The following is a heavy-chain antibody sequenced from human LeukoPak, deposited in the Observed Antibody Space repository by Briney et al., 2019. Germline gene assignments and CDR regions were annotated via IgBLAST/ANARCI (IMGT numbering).Heavy chain of an antibody. D-gene: IGHD2-21*02. Sequence: PSETLSLTCTVSGCSISSSSYYWGWIRPPPGKGLEWIGSIYYSGSTYYNPSLKSRVTISVDTSKNQFSLKLSSVTAADTAVYYCARDGAVTATPGNWFDPWGQGTLVTVSS. CDR2: IYYSGST. J-gene: IGHJ5*02. V-gene: IGHV4-39*07. CDR3: ARDGAVTATPGNWFDP. CDR1: GCSISSSSYY.